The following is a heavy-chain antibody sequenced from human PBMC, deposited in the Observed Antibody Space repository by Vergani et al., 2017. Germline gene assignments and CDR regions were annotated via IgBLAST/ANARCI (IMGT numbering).Heavy chain of an antibody. V-gene: IGHV1-2*02. CDR1: GYTFTGYY. CDR2: INPNSGGT. Sequence: QVQLVQSGAEVKKPGASVKVSCKASGYTFTGYYMHWVRQAPGQGLEWMGWINPNSGGTNYAQKFKGRVTMTGDTSISTAYMELSRLRSDDTAVYYCARGALRTSLISDGFDPWGQGTLVTVSS. J-gene: IGHJ5*02. D-gene: IGHD2-2*01. CDR3: ARGALRTSLISDGFDP.